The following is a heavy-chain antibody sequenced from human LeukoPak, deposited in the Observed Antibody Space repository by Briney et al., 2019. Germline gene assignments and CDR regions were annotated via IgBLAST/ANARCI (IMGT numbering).Heavy chain of an antibody. V-gene: IGHV3-53*01. CDR3: ARDSLGMSTLDS. Sequence: GRSLRLSSAASGLTVSNNYMSWVRQAPGKGLEWVSVIYSGGSTYYADSVKGRFTISRDSSKNTLYLQMNSLRAEDTAVYYCARDSLGMSTLDSWGQGTLVTVSS. CDR2: IYSGGST. J-gene: IGHJ4*02. CDR1: GLTVSNNY. D-gene: IGHD5/OR15-5a*01.